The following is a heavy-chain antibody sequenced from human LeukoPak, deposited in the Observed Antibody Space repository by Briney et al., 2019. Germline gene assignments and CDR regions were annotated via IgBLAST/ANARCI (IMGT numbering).Heavy chain of an antibody. V-gene: IGHV3-66*01. Sequence: GGSLRLSCAASGFTVSSNYMSWVRQAPGKGLEWVSVIYSGGSTYYADSVKGRFTISRDNSKNTLYLQMNSLRAEDTAVYYCASTSLVRGVTEYGMDVWGQGTTVTVSS. CDR2: IYSGGST. CDR3: ASTSLVRGVTEYGMDV. J-gene: IGHJ6*02. D-gene: IGHD3-10*01. CDR1: GFTVSSNY.